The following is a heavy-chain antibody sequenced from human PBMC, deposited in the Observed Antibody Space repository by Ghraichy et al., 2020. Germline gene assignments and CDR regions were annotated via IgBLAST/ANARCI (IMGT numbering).Heavy chain of an antibody. V-gene: IGHV3-21*01. CDR2: ITTSGDYT. D-gene: IGHD3-10*01. CDR1: GFGFSAYT. CDR3: AIHGAGCYYYMDV. Sequence: GGSLRLSCAASGFGFSAYTMNWVRQAPGMGLEWVSSITTSGDYTSYADSVRGRFTISRDNAKNSLYLQMNSLRAEDTAVYYCAIHGAGCYYYMDVWGRGTTVSVSS. J-gene: IGHJ6*03.